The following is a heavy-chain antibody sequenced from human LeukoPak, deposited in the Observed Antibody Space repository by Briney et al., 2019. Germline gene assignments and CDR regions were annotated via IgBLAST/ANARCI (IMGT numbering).Heavy chain of an antibody. CDR3: ARDYYGSGSYYVPFPFYYYGMDV. CDR1: GFTFSSYW. J-gene: IGHJ6*02. D-gene: IGHD3-10*01. V-gene: IGHV3-7*01. Sequence: GGSLRLSCAASGFTFSSYWMSWVRQAPGKGLEWVANIKQDGSEKYHVDSVKGRFTISRDNAKNSLYLQMNSLRAEDTAVYYCARDYYGSGSYYVPFPFYYYGMDVWGQGTTVTVSS. CDR2: IKQDGSEK.